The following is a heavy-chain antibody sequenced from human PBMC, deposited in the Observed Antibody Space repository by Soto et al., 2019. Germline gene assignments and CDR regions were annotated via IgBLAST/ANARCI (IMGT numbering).Heavy chain of an antibody. CDR2: IYYSGST. CDR3: ARGAGVGWLDS. V-gene: IGHV4-59*01. CDR1: GGSISSYY. J-gene: IGHJ5*01. Sequence: PSETLSLTCTVSGGSISSYYWSLIRQPPGKGLEWIGYIYYSGSTNYNPSLKSRVTISVDTSKNQFSLKLSSVTAADTAVYYCARGAGVGWLDSWGQGTLVTVSS. D-gene: IGHD3-10*01.